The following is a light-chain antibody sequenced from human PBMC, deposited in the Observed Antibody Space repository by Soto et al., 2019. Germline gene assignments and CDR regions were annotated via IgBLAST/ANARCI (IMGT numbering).Light chain of an antibody. V-gene: IGKV1-5*01. J-gene: IGKJ1*01. CDR2: DAS. CDR1: QIISSW. Sequence: DIQMTQFPSTLSASVGDSVIITCXASQIISSWLAWYQQKPGKAPKLLIYDASSLESGVPSRFSGSASGTEFTLTISSLQPDDFATYYCQHYNSYSEAFGQGTKVDIK. CDR3: QHYNSYSEA.